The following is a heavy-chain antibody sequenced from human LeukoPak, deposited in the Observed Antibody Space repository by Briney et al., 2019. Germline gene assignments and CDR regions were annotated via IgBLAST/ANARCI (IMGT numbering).Heavy chain of an antibody. D-gene: IGHD3-22*01. V-gene: IGHV3-21*01. J-gene: IGHJ4*02. CDR1: GFTFSSYS. CDR2: ISSSSSYI. CDR3: ASDEHYYDSSGYYYAY. Sequence: GGSLRLSCAASGFTFSSYSMNLVRQAPGKGLEWVSSISSSSSYIYYADSVKGRFTISRDNAKNSLYLQMNSLRAEDTAVYYCASDEHYYDSSGYYYAYWGQGTLVTVSS.